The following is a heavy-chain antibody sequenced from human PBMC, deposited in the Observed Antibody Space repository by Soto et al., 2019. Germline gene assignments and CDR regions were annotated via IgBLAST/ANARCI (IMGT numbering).Heavy chain of an antibody. CDR2: IYYSGST. D-gene: IGHD4-4*01. V-gene: IGHV4-59*08. CDR1: GGSISSYY. CDR3: ARRVTTWSNWFDP. Sequence: SETLSLTCTVSGGSISSYYWSWIRQPPGKGLEWIGYIYYSGSTNYNPSLKSRVTISVDTSKSQFSLKLSSVTAADTAVYYCARRVTTWSNWFDPWGQGTLVTVSS. J-gene: IGHJ5*02.